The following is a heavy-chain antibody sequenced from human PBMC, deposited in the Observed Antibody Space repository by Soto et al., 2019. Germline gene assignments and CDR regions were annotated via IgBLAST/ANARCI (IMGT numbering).Heavy chain of an antibody. CDR1: GYSFTSYW. CDR3: ARTAAAGKYYYGVDV. D-gene: IGHD6-13*01. CDR2: IYPGDSDT. V-gene: IGHV5-51*01. J-gene: IGHJ6*02. Sequence: VQLVQSGAEVKKPGESLKISCKGSGYSFTSYWIGWVRQMPGKGLEWMGIIYPGDSDTRYSPSFQGQVTISADKSISTAYLQWSSLKASDTAIYYCARTAAAGKYYYGVDVWGQGTTVTVSS.